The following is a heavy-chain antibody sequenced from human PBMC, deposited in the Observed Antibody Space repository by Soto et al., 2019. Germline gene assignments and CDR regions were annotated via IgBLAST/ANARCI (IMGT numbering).Heavy chain of an antibody. CDR3: ARHGRWYYDGSGYKADALDI. Sequence: PVESLKISCKGSGYSFTSYWIGWVRQMPGKGLEWMGIIYPGDSDTRYSPSFQGQVTISADKSISTAYLQWSSLKASDTAMYYCARHGRWYYDGSGYKADALDIWGKGTMVTGSS. J-gene: IGHJ3*02. CDR1: GYSFTSYW. CDR2: IYPGDSDT. V-gene: IGHV5-51*01. D-gene: IGHD3-22*01.